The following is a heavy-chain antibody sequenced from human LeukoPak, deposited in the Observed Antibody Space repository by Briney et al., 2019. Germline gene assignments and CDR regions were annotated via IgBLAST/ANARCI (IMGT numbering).Heavy chain of an antibody. CDR2: INHGGST. D-gene: IGHD3-10*01. J-gene: IGHJ4*02. V-gene: IGHV4-34*01. Sequence: SETLSLTCAVYGGSFSGYYWSWIRQPPGKGLEWIGEINHGGSTNYNPSLKSRVTISLDTSKNQFSLKLSSVTAADTAVYYCARNGESYTFDYWGQGTLVTVSS. CDR1: GGSFSGYY. CDR3: ARNGESYTFDY.